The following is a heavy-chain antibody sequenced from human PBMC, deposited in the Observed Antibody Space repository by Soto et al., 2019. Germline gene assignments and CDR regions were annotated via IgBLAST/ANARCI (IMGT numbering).Heavy chain of an antibody. CDR3: AKDLDATVFNFDY. J-gene: IGHJ4*02. Sequence: TSETLSLTCTVSGGSISSSSYYWGWIRQPPGKGLEWIGNIYYSGSTYYNPSLKSRVTISVDTSKNQFSLKLSSVTAADTAIYYCAKDLDATVFNFDYWGQGTLVTVSS. D-gene: IGHD2-2*01. V-gene: IGHV4-39*02. CDR2: IYYSGST. CDR1: GGSISSSSYY.